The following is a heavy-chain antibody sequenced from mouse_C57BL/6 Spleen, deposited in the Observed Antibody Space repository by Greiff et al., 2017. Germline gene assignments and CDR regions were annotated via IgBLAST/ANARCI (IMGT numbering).Heavy chain of an antibody. CDR2: IYPGNSDT. V-gene: IGHV1-5*01. D-gene: IGHD1-1*01. Sequence: VHVKQSGTVLARPGASVKMSCKTSGYTFTSYWMHWVKQRPGQGLEWIGAIYPGNSDTSYNQKFKGKAKLTAVTSASTAYMELSSLTNEDSAVYYCTTVVANYYAMDYWGQGTSVTVSS. CDR3: TTVVANYYAMDY. CDR1: GYTFTSYW. J-gene: IGHJ4*01.